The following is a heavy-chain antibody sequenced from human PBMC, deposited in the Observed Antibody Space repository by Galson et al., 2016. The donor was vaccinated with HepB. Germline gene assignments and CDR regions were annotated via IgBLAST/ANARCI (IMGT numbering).Heavy chain of an antibody. D-gene: IGHD3-22*01. CDR1: GFTFSSYW. CDR3: ARALVSFYDSSGYYYGMPHDAFDI. Sequence: SLRLSCAASGFTFSSYWMTWVRQAPGKGLEWVANIKQDGSEKYYVDSVKGRFTISRDNAKNSLYLQMNSLRAEDTAVYYCARALVSFYDSSGYYYGMPHDAFDIWGQGTVVTVSS. V-gene: IGHV3-7*03. CDR2: IKQDGSEK. J-gene: IGHJ3*02.